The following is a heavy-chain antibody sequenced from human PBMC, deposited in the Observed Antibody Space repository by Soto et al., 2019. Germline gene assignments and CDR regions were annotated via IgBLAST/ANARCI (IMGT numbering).Heavy chain of an antibody. CDR3: ARGSRPGWVGESRGNWFDP. J-gene: IGHJ5*02. V-gene: IGHV4-34*01. Sequence: SETLSLTCAVYGGSFSGYYWSWIRQPPGKGLEWIGEINHSGSTNYNPSLKSRVTISVDTSKNQFSLKLSSVTAADTAVYYCARGSRPGWVGESRGNWFDPWGQGTLVTVS. CDR2: INHSGST. D-gene: IGHD3-10*01. CDR1: GGSFSGYY.